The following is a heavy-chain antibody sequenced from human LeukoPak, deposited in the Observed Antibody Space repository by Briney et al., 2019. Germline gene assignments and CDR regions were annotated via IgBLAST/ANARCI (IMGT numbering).Heavy chain of an antibody. CDR3: ARDTPQYCSSTSCHCYYYYMDV. Sequence: SETLSLTCTVSGGSISSYYWSWIRQPPGKGLEWIGRIYTSGSTNYNPSLKSRVTISVDTSKNQFSLKLSSVTAADTAVYYCARDTPQYCSSTSCHCYYYYMDVWGKGTTVTVSS. D-gene: IGHD2-2*01. CDR2: IYTSGST. CDR1: GGSISSYY. J-gene: IGHJ6*03. V-gene: IGHV4-4*08.